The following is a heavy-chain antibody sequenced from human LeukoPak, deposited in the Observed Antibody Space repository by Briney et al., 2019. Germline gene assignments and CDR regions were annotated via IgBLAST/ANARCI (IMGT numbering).Heavy chain of an antibody. Sequence: ASVKVPCKASGYTFTSYYMHWVRQAPGQGLERMGIINPSGGSTSYAQKFQGRVTMTRDMSTSTVYMELSSLRSEDTAVYYCARYEGCSGGSCDSNPGSHWFDPWGQGTLVTVSS. CDR1: GYTFTSYY. J-gene: IGHJ5*02. D-gene: IGHD2-15*01. V-gene: IGHV1-46*01. CDR3: ARYEGCSGGSCDSNPGSHWFDP. CDR2: INPSGGST.